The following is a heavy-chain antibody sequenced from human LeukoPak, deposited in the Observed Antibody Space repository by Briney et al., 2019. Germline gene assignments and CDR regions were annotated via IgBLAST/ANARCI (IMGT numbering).Heavy chain of an antibody. CDR3: AREPPRTIAAAGVFDY. V-gene: IGHV1-8*01. J-gene: IGHJ4*02. Sequence: GASVKVSCKASGYTFTSYGINWVRQATGQGLEWMGWMKPNSGNTGYAQKFQGRVTITADESTSTAYMELSSLRSEDTAVYYCAREPPRTIAAAGVFDYWGQGTLVTVSS. CDR2: MKPNSGNT. D-gene: IGHD6-13*01. CDR1: GYTFTSYG.